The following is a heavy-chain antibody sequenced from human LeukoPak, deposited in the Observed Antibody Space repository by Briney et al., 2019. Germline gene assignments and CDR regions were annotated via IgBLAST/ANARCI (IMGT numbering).Heavy chain of an antibody. Sequence: SETLSLTCTVSGGSISNFYWSWIRQPPGKGLEWIGHMYYSGITYYNPSLRSRVTISVDTSKNQFSLKLSSVTAADTAVYYCARETKDRIAAAGTSDYWGQGTLVTVSS. V-gene: IGHV4-59*12. D-gene: IGHD6-13*01. CDR3: ARETKDRIAAAGTSDY. CDR1: GGSISNFY. J-gene: IGHJ4*02. CDR2: MYYSGIT.